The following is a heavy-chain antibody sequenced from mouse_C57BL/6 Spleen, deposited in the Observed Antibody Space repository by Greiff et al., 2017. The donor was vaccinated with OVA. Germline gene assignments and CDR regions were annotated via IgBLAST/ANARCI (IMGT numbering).Heavy chain of an antibody. J-gene: IGHJ3*01. CDR1: GYTFTSYW. D-gene: IGHD2-3*01. CDR2: IDPNSGGT. CDR3: AREGVYDGYYQAWFAY. Sequence: QVQLKQPGAELVKPGASVKLSCKASGYTFTSYWMHWVKQRPGRGLEWIGRIDPNSGGTKYNEKFKSKATLTVDKPSSTAYMQLSSLTSEDSAVYYCAREGVYDGYYQAWFAYWGQGTLVTVSA. V-gene: IGHV1-72*01.